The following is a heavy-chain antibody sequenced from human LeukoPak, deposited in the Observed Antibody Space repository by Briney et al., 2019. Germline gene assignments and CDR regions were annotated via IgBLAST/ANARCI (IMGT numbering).Heavy chain of an antibody. CDR1: GFTFSGYA. Sequence: GGSLRLSCAASGFTFSGYAMHWVRQAPGKGLEWLTVISTDGNDKHYADSVKGRFTDARDNSKNTLLLQMNDVRTEDTAVYYCAKDKSVSADYYFDYWGQGTLVTVSS. CDR3: AKDKSVSADYYFDY. D-gene: IGHD3-10*01. V-gene: IGHV3-30*04. J-gene: IGHJ4*02. CDR2: ISTDGNDK.